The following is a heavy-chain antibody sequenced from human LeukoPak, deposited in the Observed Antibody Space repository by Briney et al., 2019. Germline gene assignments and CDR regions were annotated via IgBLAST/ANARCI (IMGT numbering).Heavy chain of an antibody. D-gene: IGHD3-22*01. CDR2: IKQDGSEK. CDR1: GFTFSSYW. J-gene: IGHJ4*02. Sequence: GGSLRLSCAASGFTFSSYWMSWVRQAPGKGLEWVAHIKQDGSEKYYVDSVKGRFTISRDNAKNSLYLQMNSLRAEDTAAYYCARGTYYYDSSGYYDFDYWGQGTLVTVSS. V-gene: IGHV3-7*01. CDR3: ARGTYYYDSSGYYDFDY.